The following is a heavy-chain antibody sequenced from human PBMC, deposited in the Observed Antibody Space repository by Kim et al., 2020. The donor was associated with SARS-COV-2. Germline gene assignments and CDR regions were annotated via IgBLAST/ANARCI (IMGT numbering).Heavy chain of an antibody. CDR3: AKDGSGSPQGAWFDP. V-gene: IGHV3-9*01. J-gene: IGHJ5*02. Sequence: GGSLRLSCAASGFTFDDYAMHWVRQAPGKGLEWVSGISWNSGSIGYADSVKGRFTISRDNAKNSLYLQMNSLRAEDTALYYCAKDGSGSPQGAWFDPWGQGTLVTVSS. CDR2: ISWNSGSI. D-gene: IGHD3-10*01. CDR1: GFTFDDYA.